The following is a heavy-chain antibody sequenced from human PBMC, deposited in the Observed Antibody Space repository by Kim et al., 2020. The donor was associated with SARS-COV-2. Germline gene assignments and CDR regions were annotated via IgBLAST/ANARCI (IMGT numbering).Heavy chain of an antibody. D-gene: IGHD2-21*01. Sequence: GGSLRLSCAASGFTFSSYEMNWVRQAPGKGLEWVSYISSSGSTIYYADSVKGRFTISRDNAKNSLYLQMNSLRAEDTAVYYCARDEHIVVDYYYGMDVWGQGTTVTVSS. CDR1: GFTFSSYE. V-gene: IGHV3-48*03. J-gene: IGHJ6*02. CDR2: ISSSGSTI. CDR3: ARDEHIVVDYYYGMDV.